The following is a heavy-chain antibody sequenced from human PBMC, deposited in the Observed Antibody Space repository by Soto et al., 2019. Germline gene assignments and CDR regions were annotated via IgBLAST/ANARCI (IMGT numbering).Heavy chain of an antibody. V-gene: IGHV1-46*01. CDR2: INPRSGSA. J-gene: IGHJ3*01. CDR1: GYSFTNHY. Sequence: QVQLVQSGAEVKKPGASVKLSCKASGYSFTNHYMHWVRQAPGQGLEWMGIINPRSGSASYAQKFQDTVTMTSDTSTSTVYMELMSLRAEDTAVYYGARDFDGTTDAFDFWGQGTMVTVSS. CDR3: ARDFDGTTDAFDF. D-gene: IGHD1-7*01.